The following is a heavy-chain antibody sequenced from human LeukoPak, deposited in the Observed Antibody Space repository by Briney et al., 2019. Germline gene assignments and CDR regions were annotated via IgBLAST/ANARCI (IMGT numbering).Heavy chain of an antibody. D-gene: IGHD1-1*01. J-gene: IGHJ5*02. CDR3: VRGVGYTLLS. Sequence: PGGSLRLSCADSGLTFGTSAMLWARQAPGKGLEWVAVVSFDGSNEKYADSVRGRFTISRDNSKKMLYLQMNSLSREDTAVYYCVRGVGYTLLSWGQGTLVTVSS. CDR2: VSFDGSNE. CDR1: GLTFGTSA. V-gene: IGHV3-30-3*01.